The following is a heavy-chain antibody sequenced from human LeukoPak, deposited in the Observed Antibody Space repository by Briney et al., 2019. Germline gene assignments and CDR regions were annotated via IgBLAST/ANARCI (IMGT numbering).Heavy chain of an antibody. Sequence: GGSLRLSCAASGFTFSSYAMHWVRQAPGKGLVWVSRINSDGSSTSYADSVKGRFTISRDNAKNTLYLQMNSLRAEDTAVYYCARGPYYYYYGMDVWGKGTTVTVSS. CDR1: GFTFSSYA. CDR2: INSDGSST. J-gene: IGHJ6*04. V-gene: IGHV3-74*01. CDR3: ARGPYYYYYGMDV.